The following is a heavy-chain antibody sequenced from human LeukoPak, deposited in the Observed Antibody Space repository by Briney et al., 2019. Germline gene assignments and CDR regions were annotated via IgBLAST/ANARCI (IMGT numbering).Heavy chain of an antibody. V-gene: IGHV3-23*01. CDR2: ISSRGDDT. CDR3: AKVIGTEGIAEAGNDAFDM. D-gene: IGHD6-13*01. J-gene: IGHJ3*02. CDR1: IFSFITYD. Sequence: GGSLRLFRASSIFSFITYDMNWVRQAPGKGLEWGSSISSRGDDTYYADSVKGRVTFSRDNSKHTMYLQMNSLRAEDTAIYFCAKVIGTEGIAEAGNDAFDMWGQGTMVTVSS.